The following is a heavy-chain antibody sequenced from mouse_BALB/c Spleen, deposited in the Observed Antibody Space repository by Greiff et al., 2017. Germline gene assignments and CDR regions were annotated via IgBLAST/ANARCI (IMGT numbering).Heavy chain of an antibody. D-gene: IGHD1-1*01. V-gene: IGHV2-9-2*01. J-gene: IGHJ3*01. CDR1: GFSFTSYD. Sequence: VMLVESGPGLVAPSQSLSITCTVSGFSFTSYDISWIRQPPGKGLEWLGVIWTGGGTNYNSAFMSRLSISKDNSKSNVFFKMNSLQTDDTAIYYCVRVDTTAWFAYWGQGTLVTVSA. CDR3: VRVDTTAWFAY. CDR2: IWTGGGT.